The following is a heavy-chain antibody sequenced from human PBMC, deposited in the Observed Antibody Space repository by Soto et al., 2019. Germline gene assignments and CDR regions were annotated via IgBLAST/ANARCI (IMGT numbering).Heavy chain of an antibody. D-gene: IGHD3-3*01. V-gene: IGHV3-30-3*01. CDR2: ISYDGSNK. CDR3: ARDSTLYSDFWSGYYDIADY. Sequence: GGSLRLSCAASGFTFSSYAMQWVRQAPGKGLEWVAVISYDGSNKYYADSVKGRFTISRDNSKNTLYLQMNSLRAEDTAVYYCARDSTLYSDFWSGYYDIADYWGQGTLVTVSS. CDR1: GFTFSSYA. J-gene: IGHJ4*02.